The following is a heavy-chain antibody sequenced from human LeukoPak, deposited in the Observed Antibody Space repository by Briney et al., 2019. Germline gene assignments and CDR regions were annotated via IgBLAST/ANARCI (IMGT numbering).Heavy chain of an antibody. J-gene: IGHJ4*02. CDR2: IYYSGST. D-gene: IGHD1-7*01. Sequence: SETLSLTCTVSGGSISSYYWSWIRQPPAKELEWIGYIYYSGSTNYNHSLKSRVTISLDTSKNQFPLMLSSVTAADTAVYYCASGNWNYYYFDYWGQGTLVTVSS. V-gene: IGHV4-59*01. CDR1: GGSISSYY. CDR3: ASGNWNYYYFDY.